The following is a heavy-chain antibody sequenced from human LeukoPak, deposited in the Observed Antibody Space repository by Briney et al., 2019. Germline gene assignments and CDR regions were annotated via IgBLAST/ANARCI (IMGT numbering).Heavy chain of an antibody. CDR1: GDSISSSYW. Sequence: PSGTLSLTCSVSGDSISSSYWWGWVRQPPGEGLEWIGEIYHGGSTNYNPSLKSRVTISIDKSKNHFSLKLNSVTAADTAVYYCARKGITTGALFDPWGQGTLVTVSS. D-gene: IGHD6-13*01. CDR3: ARKGITTGALFDP. J-gene: IGHJ5*02. CDR2: IYHGGST. V-gene: IGHV4-4*02.